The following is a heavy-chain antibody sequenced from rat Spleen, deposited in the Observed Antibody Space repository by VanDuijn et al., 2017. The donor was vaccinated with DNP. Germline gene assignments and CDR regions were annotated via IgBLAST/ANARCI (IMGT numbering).Heavy chain of an antibody. D-gene: IGHD3-2*01. V-gene: IGHV5-31*01. CDR3: TSSAEPLFVY. CDR1: GFTFNNYW. Sequence: EVQLVESGGGLVQPGRSLKLSCVASGFTFNNYWMTWIRQAPGKGLEWVASITNTGGGSYYPDSVKGRFTISRDNAKSTLYLQMNSLGSEDTATYYCTSSAEPLFVYWGQGASVTVSS. CDR2: ITNTGGGS. J-gene: IGHJ4*01.